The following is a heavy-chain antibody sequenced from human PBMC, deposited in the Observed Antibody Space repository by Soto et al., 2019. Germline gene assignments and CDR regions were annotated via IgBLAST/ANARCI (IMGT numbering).Heavy chain of an antibody. CDR1: GYTFTGHY. Sequence: QVQLVQSGAEVKESGTSVKVSCKASGYTFTGHYIHWVRQAPGQGFEWVGEIGPKNGDTRYAQKFQGRVAMTKDSSITTVYMELSNLSPDDTAVYYCGRGRSGELVVFYWRQGTLVTVHS. J-gene: IGHJ4*02. D-gene: IGHD1-7*01. CDR3: GRGRSGELVVFY. V-gene: IGHV1-2*02. CDR2: IGPKNGDT.